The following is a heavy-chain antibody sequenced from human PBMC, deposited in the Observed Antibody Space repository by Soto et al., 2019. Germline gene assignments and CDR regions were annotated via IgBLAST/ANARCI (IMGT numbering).Heavy chain of an antibody. CDR2: IYPGDSDT. D-gene: IGHD6-13*01. Sequence: GESLKISCKGSGYTVSAYWIGWVRQMPGKGLEWMGIIYPGDSDTRYSPSFQGQVTISADKSISTAYLQWSSLKASDTAMYYCARTSAAGKYYDGMDVWGQGTTVTVSS. J-gene: IGHJ6*02. CDR3: ARTSAAGKYYDGMDV. CDR1: GYTVSAYW. V-gene: IGHV5-51*01.